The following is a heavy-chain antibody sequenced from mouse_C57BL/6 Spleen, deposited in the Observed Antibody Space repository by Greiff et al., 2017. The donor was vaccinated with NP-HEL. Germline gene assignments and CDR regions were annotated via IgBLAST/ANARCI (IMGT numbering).Heavy chain of an antibody. CDR1: GYSFTGYF. D-gene: IGHD2-3*01. CDR2: INPYNGDT. J-gene: IGHJ3*01. Sequence: VHVKQSGPELVKPGDSVKISCKASGYSFTGYFMNWVMQSHGKSLEWIGRINPYNGDTFYNQKFKGKATLTVDKSSSTAHMELRSLTSEDSAVYYCAREGPDGSFAYWGQGTLVTVSA. CDR3: AREGPDGSFAY. V-gene: IGHV1-20*01.